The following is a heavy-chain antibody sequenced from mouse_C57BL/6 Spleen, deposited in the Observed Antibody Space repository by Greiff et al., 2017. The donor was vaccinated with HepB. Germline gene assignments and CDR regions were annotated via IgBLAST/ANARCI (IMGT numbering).Heavy chain of an antibody. Sequence: QVQLQQSGPVLVKPGASVKISCKASGYAFSSSWMNWVKQRPGKGLEWIGRIYPGDGDTNYNGKFKGKATLTADKSSSTAYMQLSSLTSEDSAVYFCARGGHADYWGQGTTLTVSS. CDR1: GYAFSSSW. D-gene: IGHD6-1*01. CDR3: ARGGHADY. CDR2: IYPGDGDT. J-gene: IGHJ2*01. V-gene: IGHV1-82*01.